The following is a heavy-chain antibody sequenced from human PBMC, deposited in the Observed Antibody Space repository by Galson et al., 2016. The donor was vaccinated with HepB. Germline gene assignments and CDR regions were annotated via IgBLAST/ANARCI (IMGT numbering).Heavy chain of an antibody. D-gene: IGHD1-26*01. CDR1: GYSFTSYW. J-gene: IGHJ2*01. V-gene: IGHV5-10-1*01. CDR3: AKGGPSGRYASWYFDV. Sequence: QSGAEVKKPGESLRISCKGSGYSFTSYWISWVRQMPGKGLEWMGRIDPSDSYTNQSPSFQGHVTISADKSISTAYLQWSSLKASDTAMYYCAKGGPSGRYASWYFDVWGRGTLVTVSS. CDR2: IDPSDSYT.